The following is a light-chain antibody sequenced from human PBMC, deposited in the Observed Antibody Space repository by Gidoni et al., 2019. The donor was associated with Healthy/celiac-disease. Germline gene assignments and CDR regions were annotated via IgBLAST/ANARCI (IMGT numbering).Light chain of an antibody. CDR3: QQRINWPLT. V-gene: IGKV3-11*01. CDR2: DAS. J-gene: IGKJ3*01. CDR1: QSVSSY. Sequence: EIVLTQSPATLSLSPGERATLSCRASQSVSSYLAWYQQKPGQAPRLLIEDASNRAPGIPDRFSGSGSETDFTLTISSLEPEEFAVYDCQQRINWPLTFGPGTKVDIK.